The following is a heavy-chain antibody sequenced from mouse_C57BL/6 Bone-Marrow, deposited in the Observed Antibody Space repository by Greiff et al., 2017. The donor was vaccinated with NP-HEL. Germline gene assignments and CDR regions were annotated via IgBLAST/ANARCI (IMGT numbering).Heavy chain of an antibody. J-gene: IGHJ2*01. V-gene: IGHV5-6*02. CDR3: ARNWCFDY. CDR1: GFTFSSYG. D-gene: IGHD4-1*01. Sequence: EVMLVESGGDLVKPGGSLKLSCAASGFTFSSYGMSWVRQTPDKRLEWVATISSGGSYTYYPASVKGRFTISRDNAKNTLYLQMSSLKSEDTAMYYCARNWCFDYWGQGTTLTVSS. CDR2: ISSGGSYT.